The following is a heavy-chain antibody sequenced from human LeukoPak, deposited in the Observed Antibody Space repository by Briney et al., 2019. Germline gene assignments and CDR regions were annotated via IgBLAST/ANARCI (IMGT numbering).Heavy chain of an antibody. CDR2: IYYSGST. CDR3: ARGPFYGWGCYGSLDP. Sequence: SETLSLTCSVSGGSISSGDYYWSWIRQPPGKGLEWIGYIYYSGSTYYNPSLKSRVTISLDTSKNQFSLKLSSVPAADTAVYYCARGPFYGWGCYGSLDPWGEETLVTVSS. J-gene: IGHJ5*02. V-gene: IGHV4-30-4*01. D-gene: IGHD3-10*01. CDR1: GGSISSGDYY.